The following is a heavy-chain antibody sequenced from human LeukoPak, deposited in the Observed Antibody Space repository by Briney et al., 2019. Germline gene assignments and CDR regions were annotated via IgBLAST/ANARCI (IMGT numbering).Heavy chain of an antibody. Sequence: SETLSLTCAVYGGSFSGYYWSWIRQPPGKGLEWIGEINHSGSTNYNPSLKSRVTISVDTSKNQFSLKLSSVTAADTAVYYCARVNCSSTSCYRHYYYYGMDVWGQGTTVTVSS. CDR2: INHSGST. V-gene: IGHV4-34*01. CDR3: ARVNCSSTSCYRHYYYYGMDV. D-gene: IGHD2-2*01. J-gene: IGHJ6*02. CDR1: GGSFSGYY.